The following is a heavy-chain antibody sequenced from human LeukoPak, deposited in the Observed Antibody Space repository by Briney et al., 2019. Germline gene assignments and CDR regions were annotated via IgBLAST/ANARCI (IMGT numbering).Heavy chain of an antibody. Sequence: GESLKFSCKGSGYNFATYWIGWVRQMPGKGLEWMGIIFPGDSDTRYSPSFEGQVTISADKSISTAYLQWSNLKASDTAIYYCARLVAIAAPYSDDWGRGTLVTVSS. J-gene: IGHJ4*02. D-gene: IGHD6-6*01. CDR3: ARLVAIAAPYSDD. V-gene: IGHV5-51*01. CDR2: IFPGDSDT. CDR1: GYNFATYW.